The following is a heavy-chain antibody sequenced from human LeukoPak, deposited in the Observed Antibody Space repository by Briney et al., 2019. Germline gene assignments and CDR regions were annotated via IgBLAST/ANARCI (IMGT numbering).Heavy chain of an antibody. CDR2: IYYSGST. J-gene: IGHJ4*02. CDR1: GGSISSYY. V-gene: IGHV4-59*01. D-gene: IGHD5-12*01. Sequence: KSSETLSLTCTVSGGSISSYYWSWLRQPPGKGLEWIGYIYYSGSTNYNPSLKSRVTISVDTSKNQFSLKLSSVTAADTAVYYCARGGRGPRGLRSVQIFDYWGQGTLVTVSS. CDR3: ARGGRGPRGLRSVQIFDY.